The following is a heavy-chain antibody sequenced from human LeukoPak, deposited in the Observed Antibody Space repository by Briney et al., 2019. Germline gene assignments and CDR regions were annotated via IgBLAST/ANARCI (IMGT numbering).Heavy chain of an antibody. CDR2: INHSGST. Sequence: SETLSLACAVYGGSFSGYYWSWIRQPPGKGLEWTGEINHSGSTNYNPSLKSRVTISVDTSKNQFSLKLSSVTAADTAVYYCARPNSLSYGDWGYWGQGTLVTVSS. CDR1: GGSFSGYY. D-gene: IGHD4-17*01. V-gene: IGHV4-34*01. CDR3: ARPNSLSYGDWGY. J-gene: IGHJ4*02.